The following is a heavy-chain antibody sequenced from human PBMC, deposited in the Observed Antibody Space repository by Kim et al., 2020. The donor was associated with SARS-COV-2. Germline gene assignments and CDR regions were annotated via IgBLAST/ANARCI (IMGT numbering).Heavy chain of an antibody. J-gene: IGHJ6*02. D-gene: IGHD6-19*01. CDR1: GFTFSNAW. CDR2: IKSKTDGGTT. CDR3: TTGCSGWYYGMDV. Sequence: GGSLRLSCAASGFTFSNAWMSWVRQAPGKGLEWVGRIKSKTDGGTTDYAAPVKGRFTISRDDSKNTLYLQMNSLKTEDTAVYYCTTGCSGWYYGMDVWGQGTTVTVSS. V-gene: IGHV3-15*01.